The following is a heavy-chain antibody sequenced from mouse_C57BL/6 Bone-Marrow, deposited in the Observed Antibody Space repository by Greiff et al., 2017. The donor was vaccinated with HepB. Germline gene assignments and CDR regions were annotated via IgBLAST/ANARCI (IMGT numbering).Heavy chain of an antibody. CDR2: INPGSGGT. Sequence: QVQLQQSGAELVRPGTSVKVSCKASGYAFTNYLIEWVKQRPGQGLEWIGVINPGSGGTNYNEKFKGKATLTADKSSSTAYMQLSSLTSEDSAVYCCARSTTDWYFDVWGTGTTVTVSS. CDR1: GYAFTNYL. D-gene: IGHD2-1*01. J-gene: IGHJ1*03. CDR3: ARSTTDWYFDV. V-gene: IGHV1-54*01.